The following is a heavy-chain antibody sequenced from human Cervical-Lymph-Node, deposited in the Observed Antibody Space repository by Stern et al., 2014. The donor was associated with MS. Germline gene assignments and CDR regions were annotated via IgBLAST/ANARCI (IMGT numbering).Heavy chain of an antibody. CDR3: AREALLGGNYYALDV. V-gene: IGHV1-69*06. J-gene: IGHJ6*02. CDR1: GGTFSSYT. Sequence: VQLVQSGAEVKKPGSSVKVSCKAFGGTFSSYTMSWVRQAPGQGLEGMGRSTPIFGTANYAQKFQDRVTITADKFTSTAYMALNSLRSEDTAVYYCAREALLGGNYYALDVWGQGTTVTVSS. CDR2: STPIFGTA. D-gene: IGHD2-15*01.